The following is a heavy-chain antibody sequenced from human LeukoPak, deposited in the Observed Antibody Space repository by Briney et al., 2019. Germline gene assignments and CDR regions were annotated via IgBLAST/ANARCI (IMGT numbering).Heavy chain of an antibody. J-gene: IGHJ4*02. CDR3: ARDRERGFDY. Sequence: GASVTVSCKASGYTFNTYGISWVRQAPGQGLEWMGWIGTENAYTIYAEKFQGRVTLTTDTSTTTVHMELRSLRSDDTAVYYCARDRERGFDYWGQGSLVTVSS. V-gene: IGHV1-18*01. CDR1: GYTFNTYG. D-gene: IGHD5-24*01. CDR2: IGTENAYT.